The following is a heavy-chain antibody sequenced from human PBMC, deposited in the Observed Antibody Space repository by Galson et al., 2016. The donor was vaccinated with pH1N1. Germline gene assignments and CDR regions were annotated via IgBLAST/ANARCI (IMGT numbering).Heavy chain of an antibody. D-gene: IGHD4-17*01. V-gene: IGHV6-1*01. CDR3: ARVDTTVTHPYLDS. CDR1: GDSVSSNSAA. Sequence: CAISGDSVSSNSAAWNWIRQSPSRGLEWLGRTYYRSKWYNDYAVSVKSRITINPDTSKNQFSLQLNSVTAADTAVYYCARVDTTVTHPYLDSWGQGTLVTVSS. J-gene: IGHJ4*02. CDR2: TYYRSKWYN.